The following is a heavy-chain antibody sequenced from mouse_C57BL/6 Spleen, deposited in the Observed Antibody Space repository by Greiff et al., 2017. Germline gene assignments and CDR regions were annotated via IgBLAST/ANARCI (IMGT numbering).Heavy chain of an antibody. CDR1: GYAFSSYW. Sequence: VQLQESGAELVKPGASVKISCKASGYAFSSYWMNWVKQRPGKGLEWIGQIYPGDGDTNYNGKFKGKATLTADKSSSTAYMQLSSLTSEDSAVYFCAGVIVTNYYAMDYWGQGTSVTVSS. J-gene: IGHJ4*01. CDR3: AGVIVTNYYAMDY. V-gene: IGHV1-80*01. CDR2: IYPGDGDT. D-gene: IGHD2-5*01.